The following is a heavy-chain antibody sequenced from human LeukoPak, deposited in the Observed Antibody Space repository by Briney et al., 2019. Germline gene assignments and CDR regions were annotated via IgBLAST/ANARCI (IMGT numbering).Heavy chain of an antibody. CDR1: GFTFSSYG. CDR2: IWYDGSNK. D-gene: IGHD2-21*01. V-gene: IGHV3-33*01. J-gene: IGHJ3*01. Sequence: GGSLRLSCAASGFTFSSYGMHWVRQAPGKGLEWVAVIWYDGSNKYYADSVKGRFTISRDNSKNTLYLQMNSLRAEDTAVYYCVRDRMIDSRAGPSDPFDVWGQGTIVTVSS. CDR3: VRDRMIDSRAGPSDPFDV.